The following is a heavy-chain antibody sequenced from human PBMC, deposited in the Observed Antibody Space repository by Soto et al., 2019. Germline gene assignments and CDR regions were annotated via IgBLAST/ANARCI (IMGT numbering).Heavy chain of an antibody. CDR2: ISYDGRVK. CDR1: GFTFSDYH. D-gene: IGHD1-26*01. J-gene: IGHJ4*02. V-gene: IGHV3-30*04. Sequence: QVQLVESGGGVVQPGRSLSLSCAASGFTFSDYHMHWVRQAPGKGLEWVAVISYDGRVKYYVDSVKGRFTISRDDSKNTLYLQMNSLRVDDTAVYYCARDFIVGAPDYFDYWGQGTLVTVSS. CDR3: ARDFIVGAPDYFDY.